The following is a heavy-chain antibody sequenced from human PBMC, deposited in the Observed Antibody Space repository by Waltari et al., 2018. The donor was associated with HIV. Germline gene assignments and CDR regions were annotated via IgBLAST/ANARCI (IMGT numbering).Heavy chain of an antibody. Sequence: EVQLVESGGGFVQLGGTLRLARGASGFTFINDWITWVRQAPGKGLEWVANIKQDESEKYYVDSVKGRFTISRDNAKNSLFLQMNSLRAEDTAVYYCAREALYDSSGYYFDYWGQGTLVTVSS. CDR3: AREALYDSSGYYFDY. D-gene: IGHD3-22*01. J-gene: IGHJ4*02. CDR2: IKQDESEK. CDR1: GFTFINDW. V-gene: IGHV3-7*01.